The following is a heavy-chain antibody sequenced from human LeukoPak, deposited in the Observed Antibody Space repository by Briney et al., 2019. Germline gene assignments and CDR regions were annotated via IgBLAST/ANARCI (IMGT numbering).Heavy chain of an antibody. Sequence: GGSLRLSCAASGFTFSSYWMYWVRQAPGKGLVWVSRVNSDGKTINYADSVKGRFTISRDNAKNTLYLQMNSLRAEDTAVYYCTRDITLTRGGRSDYWGQGTLVTVSA. CDR2: VNSDGKTI. CDR3: TRDITLTRGGRSDY. D-gene: IGHD3-10*01. J-gene: IGHJ4*02. V-gene: IGHV3-74*01. CDR1: GFTFSSYW.